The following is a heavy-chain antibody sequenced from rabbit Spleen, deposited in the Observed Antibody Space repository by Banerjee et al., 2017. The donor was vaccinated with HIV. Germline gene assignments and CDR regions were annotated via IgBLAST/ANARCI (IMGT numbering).Heavy chain of an antibody. CDR2: IYTGNYKT. Sequence: LVESGGGLVQPGASLRLTCTASGFSFSRSYDMCWVRQAPGKGLEWIACIYTGNYKTYYASWAKGRFTISRTSSTTVTLRMTSLTAADRAAYFCARDLVGVIGWNFYLWGPGILVTVS. D-gene: IGHD1-1*01. V-gene: IGHV1S40*01. CDR3: ARDLVGVIGWNFYL. J-gene: IGHJ4*01. CDR1: GFSFSRSYD.